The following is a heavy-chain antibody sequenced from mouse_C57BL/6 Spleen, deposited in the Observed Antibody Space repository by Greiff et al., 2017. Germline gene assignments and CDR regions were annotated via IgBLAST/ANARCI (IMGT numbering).Heavy chain of an antibody. J-gene: IGHJ1*03. CDR2: IDPNSGGT. D-gene: IGHD1-1*01. CDR1: GYTFTSYW. Sequence: VQLQQPGAELVKPGASVKLSCKASGYTFTSYWMHWVKQRPGRGLEWIGRIDPNSGGTKYNEKFKSKATLTVDKPSSTSYMQLSRLTSEDSAVXYCAISFITTLVEYFDVWGTGTTVTVSS. V-gene: IGHV1-72*01. CDR3: AISFITTLVEYFDV.